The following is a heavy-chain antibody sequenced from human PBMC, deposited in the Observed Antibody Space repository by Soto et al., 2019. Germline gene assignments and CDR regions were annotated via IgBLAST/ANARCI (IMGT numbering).Heavy chain of an antibody. CDR1: GYTFTSYY. D-gene: IGHD2-2*02. CDR3: ARVPMYCSSTSCYSIDY. V-gene: IGHV1-3*01. J-gene: IGHJ4*02. Sequence: ASVKVSCKASGYTFTSYYMHWVRQAPGQRLEWMGWINAGNGNTKYSQKFQGRVTITRDTSASTAYMELSSLRSEDTAVYYCARVPMYCSSTSCYSIDYWGQGTLVTVSS. CDR2: INAGNGNT.